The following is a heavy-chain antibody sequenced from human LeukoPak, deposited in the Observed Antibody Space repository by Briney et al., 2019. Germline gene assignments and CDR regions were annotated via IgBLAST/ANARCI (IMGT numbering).Heavy chain of an antibody. Sequence: ASVRVSCKASGYTFTGYYMHWVRQAPGQGLEWMGWINPNSGGTNYAQKFQGRVTMTRDTSISTAYMELSRLRSDDTAVYYCAGDLYIAVAGGFDYWGQGTLVTVSS. J-gene: IGHJ4*02. CDR3: AGDLYIAVAGGFDY. CDR2: INPNSGGT. V-gene: IGHV1-2*02. D-gene: IGHD6-19*01. CDR1: GYTFTGYY.